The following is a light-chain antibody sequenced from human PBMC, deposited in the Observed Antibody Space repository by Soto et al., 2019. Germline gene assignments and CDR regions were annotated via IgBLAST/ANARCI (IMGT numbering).Light chain of an antibody. J-gene: IGLJ2*01. CDR1: SSDVGAYNY. Sequence: QSVLTQPASVSGSPGQSITISCTGTSSDVGAYNYVSWYQQHPGKAPKLMIFEVSDRPSGVSNRFSGSKSGNTASLTISGLQAEDEADYYCSSYTSSNTLVFGGRTKLTVL. CDR2: EVS. V-gene: IGLV2-14*01. CDR3: SSYTSSNTLV.